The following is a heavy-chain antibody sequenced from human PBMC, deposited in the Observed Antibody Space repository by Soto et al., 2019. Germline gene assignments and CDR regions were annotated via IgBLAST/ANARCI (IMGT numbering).Heavy chain of an antibody. J-gene: IGHJ4*02. CDR3: ARVGPAHYYDSSGYYSPLDY. CDR2: FIPMFGTA. D-gene: IGHD3-22*01. V-gene: IGHV1-69*01. Sequence: QVQLVQSGAEVKKPGSSVKVSCKASGDTFSSYAINWVRQAPGQGLEWMGGFIPMFGTANYAQKFKGRVTITAGESTRTVYMELSSLRSEDTAVYYCARVGPAHYYDSSGYYSPLDYWGQGTLVTVSS. CDR1: GDTFSSYA.